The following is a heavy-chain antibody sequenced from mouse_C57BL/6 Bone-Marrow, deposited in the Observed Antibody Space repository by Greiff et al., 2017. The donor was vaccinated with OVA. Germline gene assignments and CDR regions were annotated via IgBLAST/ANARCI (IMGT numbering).Heavy chain of an antibody. V-gene: IGHV3-1*01. J-gene: IGHJ3*01. CDR2: ISYSGST. CDR1: GYSITSGYD. CDR3: ARGLRGAWFAY. D-gene: IGHD1-1*01. Sequence: VQLKESGPGMVKPSQSLSLTCTVTGYSITSGYDWHWIRHFPGNKLEWMGYISYSGSTNYNPSLKSRISITHDTSKNHFFLTLNSVTTEDTATYYCARGLRGAWFAYWGQGTLVTVSA.